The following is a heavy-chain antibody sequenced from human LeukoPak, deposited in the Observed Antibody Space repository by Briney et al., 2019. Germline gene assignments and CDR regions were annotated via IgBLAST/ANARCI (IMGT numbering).Heavy chain of an antibody. CDR1: GGSISSSSYY. J-gene: IGHJ4*02. D-gene: IGHD4-17*01. CDR2: IYYSGST. V-gene: IGHV4-39*01. CDR3: ARRPNYGDYDGGFDY. Sequence: PSETLSLTCTVSGGSISSSSYYWGWIRQPPGKGLDWIGSIYYSGSTYYNPSLKSRVTISVDTSKNQFSLKLSSVTAADTAVYYCARRPNYGDYDGGFDYWGQGTLVTVSS.